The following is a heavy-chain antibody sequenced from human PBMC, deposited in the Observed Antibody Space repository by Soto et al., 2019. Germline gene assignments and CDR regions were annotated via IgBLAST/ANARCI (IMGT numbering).Heavy chain of an antibody. CDR2: IHYSGST. Sequence: SETLSLTCTVSGDSVSNGFYYWSWIRQPPGKGLEWIGYIHYSGSTYYNPSLKSRVTISVDTSKNQFSLKLSSVTAADTAVYYCARVSGIYYYGMDVWGQGTTVTVSS. D-gene: IGHD3-10*01. CDR1: GDSVSNGFYY. J-gene: IGHJ6*02. CDR3: ARVSGIYYYGMDV. V-gene: IGHV4-61*01.